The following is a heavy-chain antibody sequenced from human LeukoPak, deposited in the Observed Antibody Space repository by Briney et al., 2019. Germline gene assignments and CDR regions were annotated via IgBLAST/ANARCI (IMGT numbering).Heavy chain of an antibody. Sequence: ASVKVSCKASDYTFTSYGISWVRQARGQGLEWMRWVNPKNGNTYYAQKFQDRLTMTTDIPTTTAFMELRSLRSDDTAVYFCAGDMAVGAPFWFDPWGQGTLVTVSS. CDR1: DYTFTSYG. V-gene: IGHV1-18*04. CDR2: VNPKNGNT. CDR3: AGDMAVGAPFWFDP. D-gene: IGHD6-19*01. J-gene: IGHJ5*02.